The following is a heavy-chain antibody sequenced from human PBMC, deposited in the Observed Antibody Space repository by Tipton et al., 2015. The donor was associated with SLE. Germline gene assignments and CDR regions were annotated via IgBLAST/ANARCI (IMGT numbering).Heavy chain of an antibody. V-gene: IGHV4-34*01. CDR2: INHSGST. CDR3: ARDPWILLGMDV. J-gene: IGHJ6*02. Sequence: LRLSCAVYGGSFSGYYWSWIRQPPGKGLEWIGEINHSGSTNYNPSLKSRVTISVDTSKNQFSLKLSSVTAADTAVYYCARDPWILLGMDVWGQGTTVTVSS. CDR1: GGSFSGYY. D-gene: IGHD5-12*01.